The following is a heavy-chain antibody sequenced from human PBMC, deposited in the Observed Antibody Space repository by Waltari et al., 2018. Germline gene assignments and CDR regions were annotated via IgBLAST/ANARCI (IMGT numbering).Heavy chain of an antibody. V-gene: IGHV3-7*01. J-gene: IGHJ4*02. CDR2: IKYDGSAK. D-gene: IGHD6-13*01. Sequence: EVQLLASGGGLVQPGGSLRLSCAASGFIFSIYGMSWVRQAPGKGLEWLANIKYDGSAKYYVESVMGRFTISRDNAENSLYLQMSSLRADDTAVYYCATSRAAAGNDWGQGTLVSVSS. CDR1: GFIFSIYG. CDR3: ATSRAAAGND.